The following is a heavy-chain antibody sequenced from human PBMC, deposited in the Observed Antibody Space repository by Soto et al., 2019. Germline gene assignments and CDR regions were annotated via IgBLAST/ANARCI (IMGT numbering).Heavy chain of an antibody. CDR2: IYWDDDK. CDR1: GFSLSTVGVG. V-gene: IGHV2-5*02. D-gene: IGHD7-27*01. CDR3: AHTLDWGEGRFDY. J-gene: IGHJ4*02. Sequence: QITLKESGPTLVKPTQTLTLTCSFSGFSLSTVGVGVGWIRQPPGKALEWLALIYWDDDKRYSPSLKSRLTIPKGTSKNQVVLTMTNSDPVDTATYYCAHTLDWGEGRFDYWGQGTLVTVSS.